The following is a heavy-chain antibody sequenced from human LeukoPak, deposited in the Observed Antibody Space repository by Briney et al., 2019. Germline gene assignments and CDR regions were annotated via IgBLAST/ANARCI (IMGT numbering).Heavy chain of an antibody. Sequence: GGSLRLSCAASGFTVSSNYMGWVRQAPGKGLEWVSVIYSGGSTYYADSVKGRFTISRDNSKNTLYLQMNSLRAEDTALYYCARDRGDGYTPWFDPWGQGTLVTVSS. CDR3: ARDRGDGYTPWFDP. CDR2: IYSGGST. D-gene: IGHD5-24*01. CDR1: GFTVSSNY. J-gene: IGHJ5*02. V-gene: IGHV3-53*01.